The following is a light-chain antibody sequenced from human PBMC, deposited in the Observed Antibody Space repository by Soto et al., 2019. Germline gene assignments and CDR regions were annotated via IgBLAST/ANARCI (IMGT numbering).Light chain of an antibody. CDR3: ETWDDSMKGVV. CDR1: SSNIGTNT. Sequence: QSVLTQPPSGSGTPGQRVSISCSGGSSNIGTNTVNWYQHLPGTAPKLLIFSNDERPSGVPDRFSGSKSGTSASLAISGLQSDDEAAYSCETWDDSMKGVVFGVGTK. CDR2: SND. J-gene: IGLJ2*01. V-gene: IGLV1-44*01.